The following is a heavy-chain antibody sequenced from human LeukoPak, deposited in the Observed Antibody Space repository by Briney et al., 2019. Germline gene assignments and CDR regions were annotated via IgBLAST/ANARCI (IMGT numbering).Heavy chain of an antibody. D-gene: IGHD3-10*01. CDR1: GFTFRTYW. V-gene: IGHV3-7*01. Sequence: GGPLRLSCEGSGFTFRTYWMSWVRQAPGKGLEWVANIKQDESEKFYVDSVKGRFTISRDNAKSSLYLQMNSLRAEDTAVYYCARNPGRKFDFWGQGALVTVSS. CDR3: ARNPGRKFDF. CDR2: IKQDESEK. J-gene: IGHJ4*02.